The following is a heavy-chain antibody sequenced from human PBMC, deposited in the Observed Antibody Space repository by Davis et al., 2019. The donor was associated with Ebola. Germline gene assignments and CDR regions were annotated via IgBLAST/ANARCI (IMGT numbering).Heavy chain of an antibody. CDR1: GFTFSSYW. V-gene: IGHV3-7*03. D-gene: IGHD3-9*01. Sequence: GESLKISCAASGFTFSSYWMSWVRQAPGKGLEWVANIKQDGSEKYYVDSVKGRFTISRDNAKNSLYLQMNSLRAEDTAVYYCARGKRYFDWLLPFDYWGQGTPVTVSS. CDR3: ARGKRYFDWLLPFDY. J-gene: IGHJ4*02. CDR2: IKQDGSEK.